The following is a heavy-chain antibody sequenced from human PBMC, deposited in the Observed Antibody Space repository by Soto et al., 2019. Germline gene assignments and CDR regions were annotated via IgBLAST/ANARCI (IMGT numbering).Heavy chain of an antibody. D-gene: IGHD4-17*01. CDR3: TRSDPTVVSGASDY. Sequence: GGSLRHSCTASGLNFGSHAMSWVRQAPGKGLEWVGFIRSKAYGGTTEYAASVKGRFTISRDDSKSIAYLQMNSLKTEDTAVYYCTRSDPTVVSGASDYWGQGTLVTVSS. CDR1: GLNFGSHA. V-gene: IGHV3-49*04. J-gene: IGHJ4*02. CDR2: IRSKAYGGTT.